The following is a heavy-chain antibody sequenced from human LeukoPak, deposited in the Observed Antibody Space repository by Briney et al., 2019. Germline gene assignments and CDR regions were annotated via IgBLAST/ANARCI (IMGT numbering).Heavy chain of an antibody. CDR2: INHSGST. J-gene: IGHJ5*02. CDR1: GGSFSGYY. CDR3: ARVDGCSSTSCGP. V-gene: IGHV4-34*01. D-gene: IGHD2-2*01. Sequence: ETLSLTCAVYGGSFSGYYWSWIRQPPGKGLEWIGEINHSGSTNYNPSLKSRVTISVDTSKNQFSLKLSSVTAADTAVYYCARVDGCSSTSCGPWGQGTLVTVSS.